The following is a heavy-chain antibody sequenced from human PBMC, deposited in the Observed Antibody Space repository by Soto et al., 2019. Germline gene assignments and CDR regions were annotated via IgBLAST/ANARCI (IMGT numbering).Heavy chain of an antibody. CDR1: GYTFTSYA. Sequence: QVQLVQSGAEVKKPGASVKVSCKASGYTFTSYAMHWVRQAPGQRLEWMGWINAGNGNTKYSQKFQGRVTITRDTSASTADMELSSLRSEDTAVYYCARVLPVLASLSNWFDPWGQGTLVTVSS. V-gene: IGHV1-3*01. D-gene: IGHD2-15*01. CDR3: ARVLPVLASLSNWFDP. J-gene: IGHJ5*02. CDR2: INAGNGNT.